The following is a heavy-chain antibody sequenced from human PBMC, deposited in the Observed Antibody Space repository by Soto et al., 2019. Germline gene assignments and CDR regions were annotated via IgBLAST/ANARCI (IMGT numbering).Heavy chain of an antibody. CDR2: IYYNGKT. CDR3: ARCSLVVIPVPGFDP. Sequence: KSSETLSLTCTVSGGSISSGGYYWSWIRQNQGRGLEWIGYIYYNGKTYYNPSLRSRVTVSVDSSKNQFSLNVRSVTAADTAVYYCARCSLVVIPVPGFDPWGQGTLVTVSS. J-gene: IGHJ5*02. CDR1: GGSISSGGYY. D-gene: IGHD2-15*01. V-gene: IGHV4-31*03.